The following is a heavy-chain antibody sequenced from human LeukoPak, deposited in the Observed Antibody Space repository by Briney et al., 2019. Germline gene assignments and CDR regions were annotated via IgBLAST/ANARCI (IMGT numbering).Heavy chain of an antibody. V-gene: IGHV3-23*01. Sequence: GGSLRLSCAASGFTFSTYAMSWVRQAPEKGLEWVSFISGSGGGTYYANSVKGRFTISRDNSKNTLYLQMDSLRTEDTAVYYCAKERATTTTFDYWGQGTLITVSS. D-gene: IGHD1-26*01. J-gene: IGHJ4*02. CDR1: GFTFSTYA. CDR2: ISGSGGGT. CDR3: AKERATTTTFDY.